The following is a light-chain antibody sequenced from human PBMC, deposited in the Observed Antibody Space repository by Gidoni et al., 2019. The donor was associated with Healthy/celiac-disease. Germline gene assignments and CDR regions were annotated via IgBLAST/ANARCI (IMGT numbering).Light chain of an antibody. Sequence: EIVMTQSPATLSVSPGERATLSCRASQSVSSNLAWYQQKPGQAPRLLIHGASTRATGIPARFSGSGSGTEFTLTISSLQSEDFAVYYCQQYNNWPGGAFGQGTKVEIK. CDR1: QSVSSN. V-gene: IGKV3D-15*01. CDR2: GAS. J-gene: IGKJ1*01. CDR3: QQYNNWPGGA.